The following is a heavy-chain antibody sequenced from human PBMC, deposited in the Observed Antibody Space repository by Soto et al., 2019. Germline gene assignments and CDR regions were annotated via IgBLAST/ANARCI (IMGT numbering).Heavy chain of an antibody. CDR1: GYSFTSYW. CDR3: ARSEHVVVVAATPYYYYYGMDV. D-gene: IGHD2-15*01. CDR2: IYPGDSDT. Sequence: PGESLKISCKGSGYSFTSYWIGWVRQMPGKGLEWMGIIYPGDSDTRYSPSFQGQVTISADKSISTAYLQWSSLKASGTAMYYCARSEHVVVVAATPYYYYYGMDVWGQGTTVTVSS. V-gene: IGHV5-51*01. J-gene: IGHJ6*02.